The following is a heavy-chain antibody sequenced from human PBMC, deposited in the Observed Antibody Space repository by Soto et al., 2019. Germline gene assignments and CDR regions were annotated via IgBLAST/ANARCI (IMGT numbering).Heavy chain of an antibody. J-gene: IGHJ1*01. V-gene: IGHV3-23*01. Sequence: LSLSCAASGFTFISYAMSWVRQAPGKGLECVSAISGSGGSTYYADSVKGRFTISRDNSKNTLYLQMNSLRAEDTAVYYCAKDDSYCSSTSCRAEYFQHWGQGTLVTAPQ. CDR3: AKDDSYCSSTSCRAEYFQH. D-gene: IGHD2-2*01. CDR2: ISGSGGST. CDR1: GFTFISYA.